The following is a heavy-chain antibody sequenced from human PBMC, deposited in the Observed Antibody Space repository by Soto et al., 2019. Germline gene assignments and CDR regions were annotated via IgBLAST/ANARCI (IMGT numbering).Heavy chain of an antibody. V-gene: IGHV1-18*01. D-gene: IGHD6-13*01. J-gene: IGHJ6*02. Sequence: QVQLVQSGAEVKKPGASVKVSCKASGYTFTSYGISWVRQAPGQGLEWMGWISAYNGNTNYAQKLQGRVTMTTDTSTSTAYMELRSLRSDDTAFDYCAREKSRSRRWFDYYYYGMDVWGQGTTVTVSS. CDR3: AREKSRSRRWFDYYYYGMDV. CDR1: GYTFTSYG. CDR2: ISAYNGNT.